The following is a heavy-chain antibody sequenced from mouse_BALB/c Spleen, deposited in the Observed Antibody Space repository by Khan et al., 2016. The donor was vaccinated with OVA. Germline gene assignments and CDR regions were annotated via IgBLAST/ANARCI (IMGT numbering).Heavy chain of an antibody. J-gene: IGHJ2*01. CDR3: ARIYGSDFDY. CDR2: INPHIGET. D-gene: IGHD1-1*01. V-gene: IGHV1-20*02. CDR1: GYSFTGYF. Sequence: VQLQQSGPELVKPGASVKISCKASGYSFTGYFMNWVMQSHGKSLEWIGRINPHIGETFYNPKFKGKATLTVDESSSTAHMELWSLASEDSAVYYCARIYGSDFDYWGQGTTLTVSS.